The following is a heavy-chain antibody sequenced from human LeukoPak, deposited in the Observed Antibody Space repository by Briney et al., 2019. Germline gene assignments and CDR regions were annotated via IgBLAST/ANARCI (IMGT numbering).Heavy chain of an antibody. V-gene: IGHV3-21*01. CDR1: GFTFSSYS. D-gene: IGHD1-20*01. Sequence: GGSLRLSCATSGFTFSSYSMNWVRQAPGKGLEWVSSISSISSYIYYADSVKGRFTISRDNAKNSLYLQMNSLRAEDTAVYYCARDEYNWNVDAFDIWGQGTVVTVSS. CDR2: ISSISSYI. CDR3: ARDEYNWNVDAFDI. J-gene: IGHJ3*02.